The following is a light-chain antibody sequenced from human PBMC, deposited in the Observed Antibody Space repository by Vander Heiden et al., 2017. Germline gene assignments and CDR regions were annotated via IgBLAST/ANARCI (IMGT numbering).Light chain of an antibody. Sequence: QSVLTQPPSASGTPGQRVTISWSGSCPHFARNTVTWYQHLPGTAPKLLIYHNNQRPSGVPDRFSASKSGTSASLAISGLQSEDEADYYCAAWDDRLFAFGTGTKVTVL. J-gene: IGLJ1*01. V-gene: IGLV1-44*01. CDR1: CPHFARNT. CDR2: HNN. CDR3: AAWDDRLFA.